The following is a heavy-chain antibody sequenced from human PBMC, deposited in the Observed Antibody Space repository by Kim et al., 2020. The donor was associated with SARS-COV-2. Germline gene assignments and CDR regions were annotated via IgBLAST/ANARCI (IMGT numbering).Heavy chain of an antibody. CDR3: ARGSQGGFDS. CDR2: TYYRSKWYN. Sequence: SQTLSLTCAISGDSVSGNSATWNWIRQSPSRGLEWLGRTYYRSKWYNDYAPSVKSRITINPDTSKNQFSLQLNSVNPEDTALYYCARGSQGGFDSWGQGTLVTVSS. CDR1: GDSVSGNSAT. V-gene: IGHV6-1*01. D-gene: IGHD2-15*01. J-gene: IGHJ5*01.